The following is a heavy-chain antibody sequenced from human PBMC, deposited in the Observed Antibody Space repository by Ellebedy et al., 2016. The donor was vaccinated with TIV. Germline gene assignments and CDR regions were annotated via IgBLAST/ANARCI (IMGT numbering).Heavy chain of an antibody. CDR1: GGSISSHY. Sequence: SETLSLXXTVSGGSISSHYWTWIRQPPGKGLEWIGNIYYTGVTNYNPSLKSRVTMTMDTSKNQFSLRLSSVTAADTAVYFCAMYREGAGGTGYWGQGTLVSVS. V-gene: IGHV4-59*11. J-gene: IGHJ4*02. D-gene: IGHD1-1*01. CDR3: AMYREGAGGTGY. CDR2: IYYTGVT.